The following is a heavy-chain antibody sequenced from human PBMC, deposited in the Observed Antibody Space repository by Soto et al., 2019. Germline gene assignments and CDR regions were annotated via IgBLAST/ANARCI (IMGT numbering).Heavy chain of an antibody. D-gene: IGHD1-1*01. CDR3: ARVLELGSTLFLHDFDI. V-gene: IGHV5-51*01. CDR1: GYRFTRSW. Sequence: GESLKISCKGSGYRFTRSWIGWVRQMHGKGLEWMGIIFPGDSDSRYSPSFQGQVIISVDKSINTAYLQWNSLEASDTAMYYCARVLELGSTLFLHDFDIWGQGTMVT. J-gene: IGHJ3*02. CDR2: IFPGDSDS.